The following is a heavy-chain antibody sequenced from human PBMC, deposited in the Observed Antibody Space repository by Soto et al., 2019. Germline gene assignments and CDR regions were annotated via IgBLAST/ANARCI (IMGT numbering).Heavy chain of an antibody. D-gene: IGHD6-13*01. CDR3: AKDPSYSSRWYGALYGMDV. J-gene: IGHJ6*02. CDR1: GFTFSSYG. CDR2: ISYDGSNK. Sequence: PGGSLRLSCAASGFTFSSYGMHWVRQAPGKGLEWVAVISYDGSNKYYADSVKGRFTISRDNSKNTLYLQMNSLRAEDTAVYYCAKDPSYSSRWYGALYGMDVWGQGTTVTVYS. V-gene: IGHV3-30*18.